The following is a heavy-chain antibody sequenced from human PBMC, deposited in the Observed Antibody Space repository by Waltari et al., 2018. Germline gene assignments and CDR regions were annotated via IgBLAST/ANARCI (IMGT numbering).Heavy chain of an antibody. Sequence: QVQLVESGGGVVQPGGSLRLSCAASGFTFSSYGMHWVRQAPGKGLEWVAFIRYDGSNKYYADSVKGRFTISRDNSKNTLYLQMNSLRAEDTAVYYCAKGAVGWQQLVYFDYWGQGTLVTVSS. CDR3: AKGAVGWQQLVYFDY. V-gene: IGHV3-30*02. J-gene: IGHJ4*02. CDR2: IRYDGSNK. D-gene: IGHD6-13*01. CDR1: GFTFSSYG.